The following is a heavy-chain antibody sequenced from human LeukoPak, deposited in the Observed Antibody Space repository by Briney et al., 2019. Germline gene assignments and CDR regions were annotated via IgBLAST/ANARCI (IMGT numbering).Heavy chain of an antibody. CDR1: GFTFSSYS. V-gene: IGHV3-21*01. D-gene: IGHD2-2*01. CDR3: ARDTCSSTSCYGYYYYGMDV. Sequence: GGSLRLSCAASGFTFSSYSMNWVRQAPGKGLEWVSSISSSSYIYYADSVKGRFTISRDNAKNSLYLQMNSLRAEDTAVYYCARDTCSSTSCYGYYYYGMDVWGQGTTVTVSS. J-gene: IGHJ6*02. CDR2: ISSSSYI.